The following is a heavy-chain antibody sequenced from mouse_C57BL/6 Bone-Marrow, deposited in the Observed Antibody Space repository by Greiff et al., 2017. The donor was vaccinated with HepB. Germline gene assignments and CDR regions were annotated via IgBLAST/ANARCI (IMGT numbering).Heavy chain of an antibody. Sequence: EVKLVESGGDLVKPGGSLKLSCAASGFTFSSYGMSWVRQTPDKRLEWVATISSGGSYTYYPDSVKGRFTISRDNAKNTLYLQMSSLKSEDTAMYYCARHGDDGYYAFVAYWGQGTLVTVSA. D-gene: IGHD2-3*01. CDR1: GFTFSSYG. CDR2: ISSGGSYT. V-gene: IGHV5-6*01. J-gene: IGHJ3*01. CDR3: ARHGDDGYYAFVAY.